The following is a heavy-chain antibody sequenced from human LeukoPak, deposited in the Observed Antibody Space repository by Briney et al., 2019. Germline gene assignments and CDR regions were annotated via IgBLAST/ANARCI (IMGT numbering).Heavy chain of an antibody. J-gene: IGHJ6*04. V-gene: IGHV3-23*01. CDR2: ISGSDGNT. CDR1: GFTFSNYA. Sequence: DPGGSLRLSCAASGFTFSNYAMSWVRQAPGKGLEWVSAISGSDGNTYYAVCVKGRFTISRDNAKNSLYLQMNSLRAEDTAVYYCAELGITMIGGVWGKGTTVTISS. D-gene: IGHD3-10*02. CDR3: AELGITMIGGV.